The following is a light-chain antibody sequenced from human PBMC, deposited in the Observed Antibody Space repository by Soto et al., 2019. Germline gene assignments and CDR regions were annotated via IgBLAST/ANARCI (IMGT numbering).Light chain of an antibody. CDR1: QSVTTQ. Sequence: IVLTQSPGTLSLSPGERATLSCRASQSVTTQLAWYQQKPGQAPRLIIHGASSRATGVPDRITGSGSGTDFTLSISRLEPEDFAVYYCQQYGGSTRTFGQGTKEEIK. J-gene: IGKJ1*01. V-gene: IGKV3-20*01. CDR2: GAS. CDR3: QQYGGSTRT.